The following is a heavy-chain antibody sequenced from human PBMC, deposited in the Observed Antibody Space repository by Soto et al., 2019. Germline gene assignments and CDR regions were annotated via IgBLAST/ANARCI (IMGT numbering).Heavy chain of an antibody. J-gene: IGHJ4*02. V-gene: IGHV3-30*07. D-gene: IGHD1-26*01. Sequence: KGRFTISRDNSKNTLYLQMNSLRAEDTAVYYCAGGTYYFDYCGKGTLVTVSS. CDR3: AGGTYYFDY.